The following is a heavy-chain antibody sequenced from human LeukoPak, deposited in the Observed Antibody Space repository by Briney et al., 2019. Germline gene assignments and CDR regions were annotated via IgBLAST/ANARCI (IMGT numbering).Heavy chain of an antibody. Sequence: GASVKVSCKASGYTFTHYAMNWVRQAPGKGLGGMGGFIPIFGTANYAQKFQGRVTITADESTSTAYMELSSLRSEDTAVYYCARESIAVAGTHHNYYYYGMDVWGQGTTVTVSS. CDR1: GYTFTHYA. J-gene: IGHJ6*02. V-gene: IGHV1-69*13. D-gene: IGHD6-19*01. CDR2: FIPIFGTA. CDR3: ARESIAVAGTHHNYYYYGMDV.